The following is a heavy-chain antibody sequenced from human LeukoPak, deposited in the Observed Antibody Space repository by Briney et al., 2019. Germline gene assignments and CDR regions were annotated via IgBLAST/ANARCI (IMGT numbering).Heavy chain of an antibody. J-gene: IGHJ6*03. V-gene: IGHV3-30*04. D-gene: IGHD3-10*01. CDR3: AREGYYGSGSAYYYYYMDV. Sequence: GRSLRLSCAASGFTFSSYVMHWVRQAPGKGLEWVAIISYDGSNEYYADSVKGRFTISRDNSKNTLYLQMNSLRAADTAVYYCAREGYYGSGSAYYYYYMDVWGKGTTVTVSS. CDR1: GFTFSSYV. CDR2: ISYDGSNE.